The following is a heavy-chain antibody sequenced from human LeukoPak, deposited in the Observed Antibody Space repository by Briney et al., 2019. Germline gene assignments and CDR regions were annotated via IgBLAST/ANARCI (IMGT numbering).Heavy chain of an antibody. CDR3: PRDSQWLVSSGYYYYYMDV. D-gene: IGHD6-19*01. Sequence: GRSLRLSCAASVFTFSSYAMHWVRQAPGKGLEWVAVISADGANKYYADSVKGRFTISRDNSKNTLYLQMNSLRPEDTAVYYCPRDSQWLVSSGYYYYYMDVWGKGTTVTVSS. J-gene: IGHJ6*03. CDR1: VFTFSSYA. CDR2: ISADGANK. V-gene: IGHV3-30*04.